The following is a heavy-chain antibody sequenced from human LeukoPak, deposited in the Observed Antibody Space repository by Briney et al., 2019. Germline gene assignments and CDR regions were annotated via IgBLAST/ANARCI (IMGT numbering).Heavy chain of an antibody. J-gene: IGHJ4*02. D-gene: IGHD3-10*01. Sequence: SETLSLTCTVSGGSISSYYWSWIRQPPGKGLEWIGYIYYSGSTNYNPSLKSRVTISVDTSKNQFSLKLSSVTAADTAVYYCARVGNLWFGEFCFDYWGQGTLVTVSS. V-gene: IGHV4-59*01. CDR1: GGSISSYY. CDR3: ARVGNLWFGEFCFDY. CDR2: IYYSGST.